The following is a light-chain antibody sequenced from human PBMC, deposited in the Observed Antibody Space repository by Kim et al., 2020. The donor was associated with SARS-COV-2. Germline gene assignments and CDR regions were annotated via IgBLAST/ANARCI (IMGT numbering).Light chain of an antibody. CDR1: SGSIASSY. Sequence: NFMLTQPHSVTESPGKTVTISCTRNSGSIASSYVQWYQLRPGSAPTIVIYEDDQRHSGVPDRFSRTIDISSSSASLTISGLKTEDEADYYCQSYDGTYQVFGGGTKLTVL. CDR2: EDD. V-gene: IGLV6-57*03. J-gene: IGLJ3*02. CDR3: QSYDGTYQV.